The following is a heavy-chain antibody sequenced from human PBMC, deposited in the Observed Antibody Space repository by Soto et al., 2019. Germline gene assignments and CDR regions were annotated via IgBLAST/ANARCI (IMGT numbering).Heavy chain of an antibody. D-gene: IGHD4-17*01. CDR2: IIPIFNTA. V-gene: IGHV1-69*13. CDR3: ARVRPTDYVGNYNNGMDV. Sequence: ASVKVPCKASGGTLSNYAFTWVRQAPGQGLEWMGGIIPIFNTANYAQKFQGRVTITADESTSTACMEVNSLRSEDTAVYYCARVRPTDYVGNYNNGMDVWGQGTTVTVSS. J-gene: IGHJ6*02. CDR1: GGTLSNYA.